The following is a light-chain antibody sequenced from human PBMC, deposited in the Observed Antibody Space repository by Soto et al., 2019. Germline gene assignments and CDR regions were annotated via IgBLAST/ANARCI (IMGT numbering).Light chain of an antibody. V-gene: IGLV3-21*02. CDR3: QVWDSSSDPHVV. CDR1: NFGSKS. J-gene: IGLJ2*01. Sequence: SYELTQPPSVSVAPGQTARITCGGNNFGSKSVHWYQQKPGQAPVLVVYDDSDRPSGIPERFSGSNSGNTATLTISRVEAGDEDDYYCQVWDSSSDPHVVFGGGTKLTVL. CDR2: DDS.